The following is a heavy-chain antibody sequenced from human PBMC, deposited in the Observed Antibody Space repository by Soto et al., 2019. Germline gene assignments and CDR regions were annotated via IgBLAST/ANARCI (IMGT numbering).Heavy chain of an antibody. Sequence: ASVKVSCKASGYTFTSYGISWVRQAPGQGLEWMGWISAYNGNTNYAQKHQGRVTMTTDTSTSTDYMELRSLRSDDTAVYYCARDRRGSGSRDAFDIWGQGTMVTVSS. V-gene: IGHV1-18*01. J-gene: IGHJ3*02. CDR3: ARDRRGSGSRDAFDI. D-gene: IGHD3-10*01. CDR1: GYTFTSYG. CDR2: ISAYNGNT.